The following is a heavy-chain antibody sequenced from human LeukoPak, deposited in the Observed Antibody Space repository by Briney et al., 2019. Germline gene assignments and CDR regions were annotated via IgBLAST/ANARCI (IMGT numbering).Heavy chain of an antibody. CDR1: GGSISSSSYY. J-gene: IGHJ2*01. V-gene: IGHV4-39*07. D-gene: IGHD3-10*01. CDR2: IYYSGST. Sequence: SETLSLTCTVSGGSISSSSYYWGWIRQPPGKGLEWIGSIYYSGSTYYNPSLKSRVTISVDTSKNQFSLKLSSVTAADTAVYYCAGAIYYYGSGSYYGDFDLWGRGTLVTVSS. CDR3: AGAIYYYGSGSYYGDFDL.